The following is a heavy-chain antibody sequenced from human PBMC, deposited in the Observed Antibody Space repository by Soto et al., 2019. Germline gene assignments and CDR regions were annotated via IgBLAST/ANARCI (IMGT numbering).Heavy chain of an antibody. CDR3: ASSQKGYNWSYFDH. CDR1: CGSISGSYYY. CDR2: VFYTGFT. V-gene: IGHV4-39*01. D-gene: IGHD1-20*01. Sequence: SETLSLTCAVSCGSISGSYYYWGWLRQSPGRGPEWIGSVFYTGFTSYNPSLESRVSVSVDTSKNQFSLKVSAVTAADTAVYYCASSQKGYNWSYFDHWGQGALVTVSS. J-gene: IGHJ4*02.